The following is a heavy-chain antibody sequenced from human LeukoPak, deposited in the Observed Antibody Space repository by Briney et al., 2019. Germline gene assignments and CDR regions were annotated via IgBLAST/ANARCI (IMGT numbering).Heavy chain of an antibody. CDR2: INPSGGST. Sequence: ASVKVSCKASGYTFTTDYIHWVRQAPGQGLEWMGLINPSGGSTTYAQKFQGRVILTGDTSTSTVYMELSSLRSEDTAVYYCARGYGGNSYYFDYWGQGTLVTVSS. CDR3: ARGYGGNSYYFDY. J-gene: IGHJ4*02. CDR1: GYTFTTDY. V-gene: IGHV1-46*01. D-gene: IGHD4-23*01.